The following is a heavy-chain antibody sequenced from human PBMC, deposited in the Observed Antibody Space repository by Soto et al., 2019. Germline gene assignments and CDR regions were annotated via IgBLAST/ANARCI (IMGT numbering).Heavy chain of an antibody. CDR1: GFTFDDYA. Sequence: GGSLRLSCAASGFTFDDYAMHWVRQVPGKGLEWVSGINWNSGSIGYADSVKGRFAISRDNAKNSLHLQMNSLRAEDTAFYYCVKDESINWYSGHFRHWGQGTLVTAPQ. CDR3: VKDESINWYSGHFRH. D-gene: IGHD6-13*01. CDR2: INWNSGSI. J-gene: IGHJ1*01. V-gene: IGHV3-9*01.